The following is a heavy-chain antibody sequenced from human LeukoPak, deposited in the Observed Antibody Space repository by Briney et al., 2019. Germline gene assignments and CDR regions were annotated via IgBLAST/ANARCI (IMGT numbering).Heavy chain of an antibody. J-gene: IGHJ4*02. V-gene: IGHV1-2*02. CDR1: GYTFTVYY. CDR3: ARDLGQTYYYDTSGLDS. CDR2: IAPNSGGT. D-gene: IGHD3-22*01. Sequence: ASVTVSCKASGYTFTVYYMHWVRQAPGQGLEWVGWIAPNSGGTNYAQKFQGRVTMTRDTSINTAYMELSRLRSDDTAVYYCARDLGQTYYYDTSGLDSWGQGTRVTVSS.